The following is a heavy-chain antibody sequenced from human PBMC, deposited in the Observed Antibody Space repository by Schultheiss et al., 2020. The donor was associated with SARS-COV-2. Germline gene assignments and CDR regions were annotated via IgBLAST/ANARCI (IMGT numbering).Heavy chain of an antibody. CDR1: GGSISSGDYY. J-gene: IGHJ6*03. CDR3: ARLAAGTLSYMDV. Sequence: SETLSLTCTVSGGSISSGDYYWSWLRQSPGKGLEWIGYMFYSGTAYYNPSLKSRVTISVDTSKNQFSLKLSSVTAADTAVYYCARLAAGTLSYMDVWGKGTTVTVSS. CDR2: MFYSGTA. D-gene: IGHD6-13*01. V-gene: IGHV4-30-4*08.